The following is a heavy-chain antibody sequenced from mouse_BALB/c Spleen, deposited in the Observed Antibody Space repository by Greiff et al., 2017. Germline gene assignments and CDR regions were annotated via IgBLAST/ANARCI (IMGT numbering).Heavy chain of an antibody. J-gene: IGHJ4*01. V-gene: IGHV5-6*01. Sequence: EVQLVESGGDLVKPGGSLKLSCAASGFTFSSYGMSWVRQTPDKRLEWVATISSGGSYTYYPDTVKGRFTISRDNAKNTLYLQMSSLKSEDTAMYYCARQLGLREAMDYWGQGTSVTVSS. CDR2: ISSGGSYT. CDR3: ARQLGLREAMDY. D-gene: IGHD3-1*01. CDR1: GFTFSSYG.